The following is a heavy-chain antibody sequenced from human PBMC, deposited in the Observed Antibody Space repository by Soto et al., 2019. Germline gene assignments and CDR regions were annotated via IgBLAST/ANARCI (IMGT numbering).Heavy chain of an antibody. CDR1: GYIFSDYG. Sequence: QVQLVQSGSELKTPGASVRVSCHASGYIFSDYGINWVRQAPGQGLAWMAWISAYNGKTHLAQHVQGRVTMTTDTSTRTAYMELRSLRSDDTAVYYCARGGWNYGPGAFEIWGQGTLVTVSS. CDR2: ISAYNGKT. CDR3: ARGGWNYGPGAFEI. V-gene: IGHV1-18*04. D-gene: IGHD1-7*01. J-gene: IGHJ3*02.